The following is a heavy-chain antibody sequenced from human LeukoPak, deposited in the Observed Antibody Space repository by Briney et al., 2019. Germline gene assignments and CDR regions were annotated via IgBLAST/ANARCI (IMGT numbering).Heavy chain of an antibody. CDR3: ARGKRNYYDSSGYFGLIDY. Sequence: GGPLRLSCAASGFTFSSYAMHWVRQAPGKGLEYVSAISSNGGSTYYANSVKGRFTSSRDNSKNTLYLQMGSLRAEDMAVYHCARGKRNYYDSSGYFGLIDYWGQGTLVTVSS. CDR2: ISSNGGST. V-gene: IGHV3-64*01. D-gene: IGHD3-22*01. J-gene: IGHJ4*02. CDR1: GFTFSSYA.